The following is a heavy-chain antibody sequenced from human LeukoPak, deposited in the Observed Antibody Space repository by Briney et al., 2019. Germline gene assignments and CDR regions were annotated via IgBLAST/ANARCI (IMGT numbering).Heavy chain of an antibody. CDR2: IYYSGST. J-gene: IGHJ5*02. CDR3: ARDTDGFGQNWFDP. CDR1: GGSINSYY. V-gene: IGHV4-59*01. Sequence: SETLSLTCTVSGGSINSYYWSWIRQPPGKGLEWIGYIYYSGSTNYNPSLESRVTISVDTSKNQFSLKLSSVTAADTAVYYCARDTDGFGQNWFDPWGQGTLVTVSS. D-gene: IGHD3-10*01.